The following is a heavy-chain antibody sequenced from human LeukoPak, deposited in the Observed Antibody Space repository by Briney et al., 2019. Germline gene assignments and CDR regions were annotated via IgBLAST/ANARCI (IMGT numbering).Heavy chain of an antibody. J-gene: IGHJ4*02. Sequence: SETLSLTCTVSGGSISSGGYYWSWIRQHPGKGLEWIGYIYYSGSTYYNPSLKSRVTISVDTSKNQFSLKLSSVTAADTAVYYCARSSCSSTSCWRGYFDHWGQGTLVTVSS. CDR3: ARSSCSSTSCWRGYFDH. D-gene: IGHD2-2*01. CDR2: IYYSGST. CDR1: GGSISSGGYY. V-gene: IGHV4-31*03.